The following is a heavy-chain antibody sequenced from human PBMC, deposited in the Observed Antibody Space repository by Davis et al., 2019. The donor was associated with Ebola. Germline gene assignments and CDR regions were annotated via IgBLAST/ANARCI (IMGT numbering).Heavy chain of an antibody. CDR3: AKAPVVYDY. J-gene: IGHJ4*02. CDR2: ISGSGGST. D-gene: IGHD2-8*02. CDR1: GFTFSSYA. Sequence: GESLKISCAASGFTFSSYAMSWVRQAPGKGLEWVSAISGSGGSTYYADSVKGRFTISRDNSKNTLYLQMNSLRAEDTAVYYCAKAPVVYDYWGQGTLVTVSS. V-gene: IGHV3-23*01.